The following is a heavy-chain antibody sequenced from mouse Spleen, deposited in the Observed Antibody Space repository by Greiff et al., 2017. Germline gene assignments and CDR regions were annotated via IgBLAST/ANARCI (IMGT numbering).Heavy chain of an antibody. J-gene: IGHJ2*01. CDR2: ISNSGGST. D-gene: IGHD6-2*01. CDR1: GFTFSSYY. CDR3: ARAPNSLFDY. Sequence: EVMLVESGGGLVKLGGSLKLSCAASGFTFSSYYMSWVRQTPEKRLEWVATISNSGGSTYYPDSVKDRFTISRDNAKNTLYLQMSSLNSEDTAVYYCARAPNSLFDYWGQGTTLTVSS. V-gene: IGHV5-6-2*01.